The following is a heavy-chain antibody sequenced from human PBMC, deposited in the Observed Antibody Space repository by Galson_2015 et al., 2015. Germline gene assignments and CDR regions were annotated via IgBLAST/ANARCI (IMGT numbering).Heavy chain of an antibody. CDR2: MKTNSGNT. J-gene: IGHJ4*02. D-gene: IGHD3-10*01. CDR1: GYTFTSYD. Sequence: SVRVSCKASGYTFTSYDINWVRQATGQGLEWMGWMKTNSGNTGYAQKLQGRVTMTRSTSIRTAFMELSSQGSEDSAVYYCSRGRGYYDLGDWGQGTLVTVPS. V-gene: IGHV1-8*02. CDR3: SRGRGYYDLGD.